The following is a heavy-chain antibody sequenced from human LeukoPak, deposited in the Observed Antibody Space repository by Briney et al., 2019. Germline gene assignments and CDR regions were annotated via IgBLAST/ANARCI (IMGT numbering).Heavy chain of an antibody. J-gene: IGHJ4*02. D-gene: IGHD2-8*01. CDR1: GFTFSSYG. CDR2: ISGSGGST. CDR3: ARAKSYCTNGVCDNDY. Sequence: PGRSLRLSCAASGFTFSSYGMSWVRQAPGKGLEWVSAISGSGGSTYYADSVKGRFTISRDNAKNSLYLQMNSLRAEDTAVYYCARAKSYCTNGVCDNDYWGQGTLVTVSS. V-gene: IGHV3-23*01.